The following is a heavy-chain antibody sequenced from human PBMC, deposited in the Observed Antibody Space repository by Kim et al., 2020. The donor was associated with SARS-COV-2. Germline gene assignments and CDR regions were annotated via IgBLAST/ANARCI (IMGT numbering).Heavy chain of an antibody. CDR3: ARVRSSSWRYGMDV. D-gene: IGHD6-13*01. V-gene: IGHV4-34*01. CDR1: GGSFSGYY. CDR2: INHSGST. J-gene: IGHJ6*02. Sequence: SETLSLTCAVYGGSFSGYYWSWIRQPPGKGLEWIGEINHSGSTNYNPSLKSRVTLSVDTSKNQFSLNLSSVTAADTAVYYCARVRSSSWRYGMDVWGQGT.